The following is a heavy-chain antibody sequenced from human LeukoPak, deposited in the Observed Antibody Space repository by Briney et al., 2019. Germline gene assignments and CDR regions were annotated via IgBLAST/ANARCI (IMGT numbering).Heavy chain of an antibody. D-gene: IGHD5-24*01. V-gene: IGHV4-38-2*01. Sequence: SETLSLTCAVSGYSISRGSYWGWIRQPPGKGLEWIGSVYHSGSAYYNPSLKSRVTISVDTPKNQFSLKLTSVTAADTAVYYCAVGLHSGQFAFDIWGQGTMVTVSS. CDR2: VYHSGSA. CDR3: AVGLHSGQFAFDI. CDR1: GYSISRGSY. J-gene: IGHJ3*02.